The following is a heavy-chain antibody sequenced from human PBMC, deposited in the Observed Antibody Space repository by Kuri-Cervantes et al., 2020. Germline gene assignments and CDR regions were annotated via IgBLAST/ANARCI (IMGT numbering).Heavy chain of an antibody. J-gene: IGHJ6*02. CDR2: ISSSSSYI. V-gene: IGHV3-21*01. D-gene: IGHD3-9*01. CDR1: GFTFSSYN. CDR3: ARDVADYDILTGYYTPDYYYGMDV. Sequence: GESLKISCAASGFTFSSYNMNWVRQAPGKGLEWVSSISSSSSYIYYADSVKGRFTISRDNAKNSLYLQMNSLRAEDTAVYYCARDVADYDILTGYYTPDYYYGMDVRGQETTVTVSS.